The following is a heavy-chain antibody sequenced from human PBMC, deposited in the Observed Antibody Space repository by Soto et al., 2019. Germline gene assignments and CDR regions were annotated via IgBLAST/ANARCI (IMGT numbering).Heavy chain of an antibody. V-gene: IGHV3-11*05. CDR3: ARDPDRLFSGSGSYLAWFDP. CDR1: GFTFSDYY. CDR2: ISSSSSYT. D-gene: IGHD3-22*01. J-gene: IGHJ5*02. Sequence: GGSLRLSCAASGFTFSDYYMSWIRQAPGKGLEWVSYISSSSSYTNYADSVKGRFTISRDNAKNSLYLQMNSLRAEDTAVYYCARDPDRLFSGSGSYLAWFDPWGQGTLVTVSS.